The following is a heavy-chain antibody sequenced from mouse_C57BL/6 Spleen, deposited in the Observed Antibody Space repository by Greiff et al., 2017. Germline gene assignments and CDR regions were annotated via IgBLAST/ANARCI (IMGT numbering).Heavy chain of an antibody. D-gene: IGHD1-1*01. CDR2: INPNNGGT. Sequence: EVQLQQSGPELVKPGASVKISCKASGYTFTDYYMNWVKQSHGKSLEWIGGINPNNGGTSYNQKFKGKATLTVDKSSSTAYMELRSLTSEDSAVYYCARSITTVVATDYWGQGTTLTVSS. V-gene: IGHV1-26*01. J-gene: IGHJ2*01. CDR3: ARSITTVVATDY. CDR1: GYTFTDYY.